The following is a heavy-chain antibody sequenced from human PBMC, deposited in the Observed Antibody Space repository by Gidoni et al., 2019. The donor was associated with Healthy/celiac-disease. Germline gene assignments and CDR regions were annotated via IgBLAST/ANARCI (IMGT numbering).Heavy chain of an antibody. CDR1: GYTFTSYD. J-gene: IGHJ5*02. Sequence: QVQLVQSGAEVKKPGASVKVSCKASGYTFTSYDINWVRQATGQGLEWMGWMNPNSGNTGYAQKFQGRVTMTRNTSISTAYMELSSLRSEDTAVYYCARGHIVVVVAAQLSNWFDPWGQGTLVTVSS. D-gene: IGHD2-15*01. CDR3: ARGHIVVVVAAQLSNWFDP. CDR2: MNPNSGNT. V-gene: IGHV1-8*01.